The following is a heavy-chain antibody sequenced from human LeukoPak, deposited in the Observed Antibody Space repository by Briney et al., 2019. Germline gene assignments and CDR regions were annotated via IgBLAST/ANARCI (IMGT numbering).Heavy chain of an antibody. CDR3: AKALGGEVVPAATPAGLDY. CDR1: GFTFNSYA. Sequence: GGSLRLSCAASGFTFNSYAMTWVRQAPGKGLEWVSTVSGSGVNTYYADSVKGRFTISRDNSKNTLYLQMNSLRAEDTAVYYCAKALGGEVVPAATPAGLDYWGQGTLVTVSS. CDR2: VSGSGVNT. D-gene: IGHD2-2*01. V-gene: IGHV3-23*01. J-gene: IGHJ4*02.